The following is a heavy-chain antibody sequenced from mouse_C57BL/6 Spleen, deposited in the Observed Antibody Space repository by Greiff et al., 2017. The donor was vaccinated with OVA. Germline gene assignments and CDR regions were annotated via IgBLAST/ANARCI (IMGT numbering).Heavy chain of an antibody. D-gene: IGHD1-1*01. CDR3: ARNYGGGDWYFDV. CDR2: IDPEDGET. CDR1: GFNIKDYY. Sequence: VQLKESGAELVKPGASVKLSCTASGFNIKDYYMHWVKQRTEQGLEWIGRIDPEDGETKYAPKFQGKATITADTSSNTAYLQLSSLTSEDTAVYYCARNYGGGDWYFDVWGTGTTVTVSS. J-gene: IGHJ1*03. V-gene: IGHV14-2*01.